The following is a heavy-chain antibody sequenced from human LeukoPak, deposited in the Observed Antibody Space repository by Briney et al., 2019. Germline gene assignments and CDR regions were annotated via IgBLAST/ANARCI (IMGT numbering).Heavy chain of an antibody. D-gene: IGHD2-15*01. CDR2: ISSSSSYI. CDR1: GFTFSSYS. Sequence: GGSLRLSCAASGFTFSSYSMNWVRQAPGKGLKWVSSISSSSSYIYYADSVKGRFTISRDNAKNSLYLQMNSLRAEDTAVYYCARDLRDCSGGSCPRYYYGMDVWGQGTTVTVSS. V-gene: IGHV3-21*01. J-gene: IGHJ6*02. CDR3: ARDLRDCSGGSCPRYYYGMDV.